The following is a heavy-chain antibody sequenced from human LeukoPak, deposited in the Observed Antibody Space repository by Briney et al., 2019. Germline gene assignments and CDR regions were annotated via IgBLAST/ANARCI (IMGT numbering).Heavy chain of an antibody. CDR1: GYTFTGYY. Sequence: ASVKVSCKASGYTFTGYYVHWVRQAPGQGLEWMGWINFNSGGTNYAQNFQGRATMTWDTSISTAYMELSRLRSDDTAVYYCARSDSDDYGDYFDYWGQGTLVTVSS. CDR3: ARSDSDDYGDYFDY. CDR2: INFNSGGT. V-gene: IGHV1-2*02. J-gene: IGHJ4*02. D-gene: IGHD4-17*01.